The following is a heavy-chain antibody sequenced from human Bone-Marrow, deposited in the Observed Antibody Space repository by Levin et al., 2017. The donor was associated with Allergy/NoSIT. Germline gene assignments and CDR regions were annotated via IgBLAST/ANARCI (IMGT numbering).Heavy chain of an antibody. J-gene: IGHJ2*01. D-gene: IGHD6-19*01. Sequence: GGSLRLSCAASGFTFSSYSMNWVRQAPGKGLEWVSSITSTSIYIYYADSVKGRFTISRDNAKNSLYLQMNSLRAEDMAIYYCAGYRSGWDGSGDWHFDLWRRGTLVTVSS. CDR1: GFTFSSYS. CDR3: AGYRSGWDGSGDWHFDL. V-gene: IGHV3-21*01. CDR2: ITSTSIYI.